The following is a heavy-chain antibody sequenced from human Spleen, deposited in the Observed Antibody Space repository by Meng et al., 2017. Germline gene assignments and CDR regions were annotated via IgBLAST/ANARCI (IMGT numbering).Heavy chain of an antibody. Sequence: LRLTECGPGLLKPSGTLSRTCAVYGGSFSGYYWSWIRQPPGNGLEWIGEINHSGSTNYNPSLKSRVTISVDTSKNQFSLKLSSVTAADTAVYYCARGPRDRIVVVPAATNWFDPWGQGTLVTVSS. CDR3: ARGPRDRIVVVPAATNWFDP. CDR1: GGSFSGYY. V-gene: IGHV4-34*01. D-gene: IGHD2-2*01. CDR2: INHSGST. J-gene: IGHJ5*02.